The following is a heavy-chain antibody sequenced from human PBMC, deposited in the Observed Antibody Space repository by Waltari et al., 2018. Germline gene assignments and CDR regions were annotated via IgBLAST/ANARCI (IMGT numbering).Heavy chain of an antibody. CDR1: GFNFHQFL. V-gene: IGHV3-30*01. J-gene: IGHJ4*02. D-gene: IGHD7-27*01. CDR2: IGHDGRNQ. CDR3: ARGAGPVPRKTEPLWGL. Sequence: QEQLVESGGGVVQPGRYLRLSCAASGFNFHQFLKHWVRQAPGKGLEWVATIGHDGRNQYYGDSVKARFTVSRDNSRNTLFLQMNNLTVEDTAVYYCARGAGPVPRKTEPLWGLWGQGARVTVSA.